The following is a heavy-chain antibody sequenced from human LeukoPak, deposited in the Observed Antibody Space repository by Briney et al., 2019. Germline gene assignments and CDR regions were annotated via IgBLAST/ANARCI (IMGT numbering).Heavy chain of an antibody. J-gene: IGHJ4*02. CDR1: GFTSSSYA. CDR3: ARSLHSSGYYDY. V-gene: IGHV3-30-3*01. Sequence: GGSLRLSCAASGFTSSSYAMHWVRQAPGKGLEWVAVISYDGSNKYYADSVKGRFTISRDNSKNTLYLQMNSLRAEDTAVYYCARSLHSSGYYDYWGQGTLVTVSS. CDR2: ISYDGSNK. D-gene: IGHD3-22*01.